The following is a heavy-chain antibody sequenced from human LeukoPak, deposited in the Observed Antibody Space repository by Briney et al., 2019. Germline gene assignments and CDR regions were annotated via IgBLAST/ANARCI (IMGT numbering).Heavy chain of an antibody. CDR3: ARCGVRGVIDAFDI. CDR1: GGSISSGSYY. D-gene: IGHD3-10*01. Sequence: PSGTLSLTCAVSGGSISSGSYYWSWIRQHPGKGLEWIGYIYYSGSTYYNPSLKSRVTISVDTSKNQFSLKLSSVTAADTAVYYCARCGVRGVIDAFDIWGQGTMVTVSS. J-gene: IGHJ3*02. CDR2: IYYSGST. V-gene: IGHV4-31*11.